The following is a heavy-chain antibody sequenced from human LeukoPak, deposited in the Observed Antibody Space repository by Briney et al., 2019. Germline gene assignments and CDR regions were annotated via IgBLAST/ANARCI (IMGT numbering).Heavy chain of an antibody. V-gene: IGHV3-15*01. D-gene: IGHD3-22*01. J-gene: IGHJ4*02. CDR2: TKSKTDGGTT. CDR1: GFTFSNAW. Sequence: AGGSLRLSCAASGFTFSNAWMSWVRQAPGKGLEWVGRTKSKTDGGTTDYAAPVKGRFTISRDDSKNTLYLQMNSLKTEDTAVYYCTTGSLVVVPGVDYWGQGTLVTVSS. CDR3: TTGSLVVVPGVDY.